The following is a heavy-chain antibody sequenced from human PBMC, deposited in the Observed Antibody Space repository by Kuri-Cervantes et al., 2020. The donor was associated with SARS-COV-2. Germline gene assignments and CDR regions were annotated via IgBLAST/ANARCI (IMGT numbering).Heavy chain of an antibody. D-gene: IGHD1-26*01. V-gene: IGHV4-59*01. Sequence: SETLSFTCTVSGGSISSYYWSWIRQPPGKGLEWIGYIYYSGSTNYNPSLKSRVTISVDTSKNQFSLKLSSVTAADTAVYYCARREYWYFDLWGRGTLVTVSS. CDR1: GGSISSYY. CDR2: IYYSGST. J-gene: IGHJ2*01. CDR3: ARREYWYFDL.